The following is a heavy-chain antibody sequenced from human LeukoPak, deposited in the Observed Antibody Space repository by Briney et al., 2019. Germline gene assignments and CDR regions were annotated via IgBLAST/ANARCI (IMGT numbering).Heavy chain of an antibody. CDR1: GGFISTYY. Sequence: PSETLSLTCTVSGGFISTYYWSWIRQPPGKGLEWIGYIYYSGSSNYNPSLKSRVTISVDTSKNQISLKLSSVTAADTAVYYCASGSGSYSHWFDPWGQGILVTVSS. CDR3: ASGSGSYSHWFDP. J-gene: IGHJ5*02. V-gene: IGHV4-59*01. D-gene: IGHD3-10*01. CDR2: IYYSGSS.